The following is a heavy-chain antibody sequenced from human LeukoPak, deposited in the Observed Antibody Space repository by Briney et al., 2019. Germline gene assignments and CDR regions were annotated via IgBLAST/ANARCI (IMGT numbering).Heavy chain of an antibody. V-gene: IGHV3-64*01. CDR3: AKPAISSRGWYYDY. J-gene: IGHJ4*02. CDR1: GFTFSTYS. D-gene: IGHD6-19*01. CDR2: ISSNGLNT. Sequence: GGSLRLSCAASGFTFSTYSMHWVRQAPGKGLEYVSTISSNGLNTYYANSVKGRCTISRDNSKNTLYLQMNSLRAEDTAVYYCAKPAISSRGWYYDYWGQGTLVTVSS.